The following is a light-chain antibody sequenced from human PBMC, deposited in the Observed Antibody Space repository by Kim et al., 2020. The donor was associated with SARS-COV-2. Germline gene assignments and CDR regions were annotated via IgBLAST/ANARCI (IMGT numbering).Light chain of an antibody. CDR3: QQSATWWT. V-gene: IGKV3-11*01. J-gene: IGKJ1*01. CDR1: QSVRSS. Sequence: EIVLTQSPATLSLSPGERATLSCRASQSVRSSLAWYQQKPGQAPRLLISDAFNRATGIPARFSGSGSGTDFTLTINSLEPEDSAVYYYQQSATWWTFVQRSTMDIK. CDR2: DAF.